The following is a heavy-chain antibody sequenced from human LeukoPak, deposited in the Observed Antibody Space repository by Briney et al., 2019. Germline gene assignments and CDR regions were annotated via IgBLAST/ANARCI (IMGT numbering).Heavy chain of an antibody. V-gene: IGHV7-4-1*02. CDR1: GYTFTSYS. CDR3: ARDLGSVTIFY. J-gene: IGHJ4*02. D-gene: IGHD3-3*01. CDR2: INTNTGNP. Sequence: ASVKVSCKASGYTFTSYSANWVRQVPGQGLEWLGRINTNTGNPMYARGLTGRFVFSLDTSVSTAYLQISSLKAEDTAVYFCARDLGSVTIFYWGQGTLVTVSS.